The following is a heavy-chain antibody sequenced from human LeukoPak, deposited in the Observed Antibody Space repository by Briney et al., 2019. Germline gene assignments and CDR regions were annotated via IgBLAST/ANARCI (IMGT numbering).Heavy chain of an antibody. Sequence: GGSLRLSCAASGLTFDDYAMHWVRQAPGKGLEWVSLISRDGGSTYYADSVKGRFTISRDNSKNSLYLQMNSLRTEDTALYYCAKAPLRYFDWLSFGTPYYFDYWGQGTLVTVSS. J-gene: IGHJ4*02. CDR1: GLTFDDYA. CDR2: ISRDGGST. CDR3: AKAPLRYFDWLSFGTPYYFDY. V-gene: IGHV3-43*02. D-gene: IGHD3-9*01.